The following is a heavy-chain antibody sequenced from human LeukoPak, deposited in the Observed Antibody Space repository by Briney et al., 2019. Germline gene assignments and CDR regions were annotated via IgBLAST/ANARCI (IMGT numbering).Heavy chain of an antibody. CDR2: IDWDDDK. CDR3: ARIRNDFWSGQSHFDY. D-gene: IGHD3-3*01. V-gene: IGHV2-70*01. Sequence: SGPTLVNPTQTLTLTCTFSGFSLSTSGMCVSWIRQPPGKALEWLALIDWDDDKYYSTSLKTRLTISKDTSKNQVVLTMTNMDPVDTATYYCARIRNDFWSGQSHFDYWGQGTLVTVSS. CDR1: GFSLSTSGMC. J-gene: IGHJ4*02.